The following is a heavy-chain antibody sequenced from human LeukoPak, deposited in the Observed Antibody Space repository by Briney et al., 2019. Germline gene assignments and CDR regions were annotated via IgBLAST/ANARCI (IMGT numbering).Heavy chain of an antibody. V-gene: IGHV1-69*02. CDR1: GGTFSSYS. CDR2: ISPILGIA. J-gene: IGHJ5*02. CDR3: ARTTGTPDGNWFDP. D-gene: IGHD1-1*01. Sequence: SVKVSCKASGGTFSSYSISWVRQAPGQGLEWMGRISPILGIANYAQKVQSRLTLTADKSTSTTYVELSSLNSEDTAVYYCARTTGTPDGNWFDPWGQGTLVTVSS.